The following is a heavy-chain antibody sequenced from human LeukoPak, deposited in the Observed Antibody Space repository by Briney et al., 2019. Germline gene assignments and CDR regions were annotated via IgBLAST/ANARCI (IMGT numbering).Heavy chain of an antibody. J-gene: IGHJ4*02. CDR3: VRGTSGWYGIDY. CDR1: GFTFSNYY. Sequence: GGSLRLSCAASGFTFSNYYMHWVRQVPGKGLVCVARINIDGTFTSYADSVKGRFTISRDNAKNALYLQMNSLRAEDTAVYYCVRGTSGWYGIDYWGQGALVTVSS. D-gene: IGHD6-19*01. V-gene: IGHV3-74*01. CDR2: INIDGTFT.